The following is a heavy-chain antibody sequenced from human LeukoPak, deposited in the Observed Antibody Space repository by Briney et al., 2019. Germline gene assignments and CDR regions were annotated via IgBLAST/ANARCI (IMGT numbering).Heavy chain of an antibody. CDR1: GFSFSSYG. CDR3: AKDSRYYYVDY. V-gene: IGHV3-30*02. CDR2: IRYDGSKE. D-gene: IGHD1-14*01. J-gene: IGHJ4*02. Sequence: GGSLRLSCAASGFSFSSYGMLWLRQAPGKGREWVAFIRYDGSKEYYADSVKVRFTISRDNAKNTLYLQMNSLKTEDTAVYYCAKDSRYYYVDYWGQGTLVTVSS.